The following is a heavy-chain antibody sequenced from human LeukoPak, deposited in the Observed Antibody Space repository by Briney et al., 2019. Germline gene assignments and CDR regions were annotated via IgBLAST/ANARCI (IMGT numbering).Heavy chain of an antibody. CDR3: ARVRDYFDSSDYSDY. CDR1: GYTFTSYY. V-gene: IGHV1-18*04. D-gene: IGHD3-22*01. Sequence: GASVKVSCKASGYTFTSYYISWVRQAPGQGLEWMGWISAYKGNTKYTQKFQGRVTMTIDTSTTTAYMELRSLTSDDTAVYYCARVRDYFDSSDYSDYWGQGTLVTVSS. J-gene: IGHJ4*02. CDR2: ISAYKGNT.